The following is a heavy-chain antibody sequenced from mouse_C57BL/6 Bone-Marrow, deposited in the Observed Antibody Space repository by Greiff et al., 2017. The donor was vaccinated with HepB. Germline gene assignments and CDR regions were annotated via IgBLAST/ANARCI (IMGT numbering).Heavy chain of an antibody. CDR3: ARDGLPAWFAY. V-gene: IGHV3-6*01. J-gene: IGHJ3*01. D-gene: IGHD2-4*01. CDR2: ISYDGSN. CDR1: GYSITSGYY. Sequence: EVKLMESGPGLVKPSQSLSLTCSVTGYSITSGYYWNWIRQFPGNKLEWMGYISYDGSNNYNPSLKNRISITRDTSKNQFFLKLNSVTTEDTATYYCARDGLPAWFAYWGQGTLVTVSA.